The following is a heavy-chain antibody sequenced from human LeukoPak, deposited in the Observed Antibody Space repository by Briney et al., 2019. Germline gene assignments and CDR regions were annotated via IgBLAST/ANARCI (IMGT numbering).Heavy chain of an antibody. Sequence: GGSLRLSCAASGFTFSSYSMNWVRQAPGKGLEWVSSISSSSSYIYYADSVKGRFTISRDNAKNSLYLQMNSLRAEDTAVYYCARGHYGSGSYSYYWGQGTLVTVSS. CDR1: GFTFSSYS. CDR3: ARGHYGSGSYSYY. CDR2: ISSSSSYI. J-gene: IGHJ4*02. D-gene: IGHD3-10*01. V-gene: IGHV3-21*04.